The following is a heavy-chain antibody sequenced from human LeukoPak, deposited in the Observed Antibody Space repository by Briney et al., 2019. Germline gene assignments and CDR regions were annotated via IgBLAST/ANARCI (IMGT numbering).Heavy chain of an antibody. CDR3: ARDNRGIAVV. V-gene: IGHV4-30-2*01. Sequence: PSETLSLTCAVSGGSISSGGYSWSWIRQPPGKGLEWIGYIYHSGSTYYNPSLKSRVTISVDTSKNQFSLKLSSVTAADTAVYYCARDNRGIAVVWGQGTLVTVSS. CDR2: IYHSGST. CDR1: GGSISSGGYS. D-gene: IGHD6-19*01. J-gene: IGHJ4*02.